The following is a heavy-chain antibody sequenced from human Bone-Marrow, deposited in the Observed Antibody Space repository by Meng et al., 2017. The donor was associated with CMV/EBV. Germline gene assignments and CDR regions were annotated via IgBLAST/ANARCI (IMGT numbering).Heavy chain of an antibody. Sequence: GGSLRLSCAASGFTFSDYYISWIRQAPGKGLEWVSYIVGISGSTKFYADSVKGRFTISRDDAKSSLYLQMNSLRAEDTAVYYCAREKGRRWRQIPDAFDIWDQRTKVTVSS. CDR2: IVGISGSTK. CDR3: AREKGRRWRQIPDAFDI. D-gene: IGHD5-24*01. J-gene: IGHJ3*02. V-gene: IGHV3-11*01. CDR1: GFTFSDYY.